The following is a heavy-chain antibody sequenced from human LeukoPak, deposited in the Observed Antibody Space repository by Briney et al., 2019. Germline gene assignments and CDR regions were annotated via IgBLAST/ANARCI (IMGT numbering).Heavy chain of an antibody. J-gene: IGHJ4*02. CDR3: AKMAPLIQYYDILTGYYSYYFDY. V-gene: IGHV3-23*01. CDR2: ISGRGGST. CDR1: GFTFSSYA. Sequence: PGGSLRLSCAASGFTFSSYAMSWVRQAPGKGLEWVSAISGRGGSTYYADSVKGRFTISRDNSKNTLYLQMNSLRAEDTAVYYCAKMAPLIQYYDILTGYYSYYFDYWGQGTLVTVSS. D-gene: IGHD3-9*01.